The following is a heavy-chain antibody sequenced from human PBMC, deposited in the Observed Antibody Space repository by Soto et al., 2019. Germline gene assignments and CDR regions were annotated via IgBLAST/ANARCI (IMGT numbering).Heavy chain of an antibody. V-gene: IGHV2-5*02. Sequence: QITLKESGPTLVKPTQTLTLTCTFSGFSLSTRGVGVGWIRQPPEKALEWLALIYWDDDKRYSPSLKSRLTITKDTSKNQVVLTMTNMDPVDTATYYGVRDSTGWYGFDYWGQGTLVTVSS. D-gene: IGHD6-19*01. J-gene: IGHJ4*02. CDR3: VRDSTGWYGFDY. CDR1: GFSLSTRGVG. CDR2: IYWDDDK.